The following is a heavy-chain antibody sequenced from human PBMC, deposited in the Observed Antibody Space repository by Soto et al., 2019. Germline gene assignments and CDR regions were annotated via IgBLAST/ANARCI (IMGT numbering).Heavy chain of an antibody. CDR2: INPSGGSA. CDR3: SRAPRLEDCYATCCYSDAWFDA. V-gene: IGHV1-46*03. Sequence: QVQLVQSGAEVKKPGASVKVSCKASGYTFANYYIHWVRQAPGQGLEWMGGINPSGGSAMYTQKLKGRVCMTRDTATSTVYMELRSLRSEDTAMYFCSRAPRLEDCYATCCYSDAWFDAWGQGTLVTVSS. D-gene: IGHD2-2*01. J-gene: IGHJ5*02. CDR1: GYTFANYY.